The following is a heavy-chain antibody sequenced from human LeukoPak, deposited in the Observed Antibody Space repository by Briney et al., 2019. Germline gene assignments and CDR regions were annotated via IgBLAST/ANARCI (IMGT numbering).Heavy chain of an antibody. D-gene: IGHD3-22*01. CDR2: ISSSSSYT. Sequence: PGGSLRLSCAASGFTFSDYYMSWIRQAPGKGLEWVSYISSSSSYTNYADSVKGRFTISRDNARNSLYLQMNSLRAEDTAVFYCARDRDYYDSSGGMNAFDIWGQGTMVTVSS. CDR1: GFTFSDYY. V-gene: IGHV3-11*06. CDR3: ARDRDYYDSSGGMNAFDI. J-gene: IGHJ3*02.